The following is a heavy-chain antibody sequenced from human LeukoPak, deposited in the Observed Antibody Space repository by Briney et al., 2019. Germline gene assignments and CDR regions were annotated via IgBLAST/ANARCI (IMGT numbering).Heavy chain of an antibody. Sequence: GASVKVSCKASGYTFTAHYMHWVRQAPGQGLEWMGWINPNSGGTVDAQNFQGRVTMTRDTSISTAYMELNRLRSDDTAVYYGARGPAPQLGRGRDWFDPWGQGTLVTVSS. CDR3: ARGPAPQLGRGRDWFDP. CDR2: INPNSGGT. J-gene: IGHJ5*02. CDR1: GYTFTAHY. D-gene: IGHD3-16*01. V-gene: IGHV1-2*02.